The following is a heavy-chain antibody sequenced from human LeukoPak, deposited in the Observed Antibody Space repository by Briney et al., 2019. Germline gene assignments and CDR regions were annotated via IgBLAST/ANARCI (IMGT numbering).Heavy chain of an antibody. CDR2: ISYDGSNK. D-gene: IGHD3-10*01. CDR3: ARSYGSGSDFDY. CDR1: GFTFSSYA. J-gene: IGHJ4*02. Sequence: GGSLRLSCAASGFTFSSYAMHWVRQAPGKGLEWVAVISYDGSNKYYADSVKGRFTISRDNSKNTLYLQMNSLRAEDTAVYYCARSYGSGSDFDYWGQGTLVTVSS. V-gene: IGHV3-30-3*01.